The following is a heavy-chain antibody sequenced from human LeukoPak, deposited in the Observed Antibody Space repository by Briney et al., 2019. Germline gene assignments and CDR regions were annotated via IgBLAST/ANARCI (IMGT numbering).Heavy chain of an antibody. CDR1: GFTFSSYS. V-gene: IGHV3-30*18. CDR2: ISNDGSNK. CDR3: AKGLSGGGQRGYFDY. J-gene: IGHJ4*02. Sequence: PGGSLRLSCAASGFTFSSYSMNWVRQAPGKGLEWVAVISNDGSNKYYADSVKGQFTISRDNSKNTLYLQMNSLRAEDTAVYYCAKGLSGGGQRGYFDYWGQGTLVTVSS. D-gene: IGHD4-23*01.